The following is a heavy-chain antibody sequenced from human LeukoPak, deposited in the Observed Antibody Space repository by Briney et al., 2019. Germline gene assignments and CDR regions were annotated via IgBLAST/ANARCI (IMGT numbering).Heavy chain of an antibody. Sequence: GGSLRLSCAASGFTVSSNYMSWVRQAPGKGLEWVSVIYSAGNTYYADSVKGRFTISRDNSKNTLYLQMNSLRAEDTAVYYCARDSYYYYYMDVWGKGTTVTVSS. CDR3: ARDSYYYYYMDV. CDR1: GFTVSSNY. J-gene: IGHJ6*03. CDR2: IYSAGNT. V-gene: IGHV3-53*01.